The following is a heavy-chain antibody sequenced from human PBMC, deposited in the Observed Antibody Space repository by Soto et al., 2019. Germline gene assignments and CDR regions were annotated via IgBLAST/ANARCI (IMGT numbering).Heavy chain of an antibody. D-gene: IGHD3-16*01. V-gene: IGHV4-28*03. J-gene: IGHJ3*02. Sequence: PSETLSLTCAVSGYSVSDSNWWGWIRQPPGKGLEWMGHIYNSGSTYYKSSLKGRVTMSIDTSKNQFSLRLYSVTAVDTAVYYCARGVDYAPDAFDIWGQGTLVTVSS. CDR3: ARGVDYAPDAFDI. CDR1: GYSVSDSNW. CDR2: IYNSGST.